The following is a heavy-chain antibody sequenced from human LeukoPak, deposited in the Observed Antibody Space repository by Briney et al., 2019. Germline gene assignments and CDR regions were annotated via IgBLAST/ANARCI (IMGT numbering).Heavy chain of an antibody. CDR2: INWNGGST. D-gene: IGHD3-16*02. J-gene: IGHJ5*02. Sequence: GGSLRLSCAASGFTFDDYGMSWVRQAPGKGLEWVSGINWNGGSTGYADSVKGRFTISRDNAKNSLYLQMNSLRAEGTALYYCARVGQRNMITFGGVITRNNWFDPWGQGTLVTVSS. CDR3: ARVGQRNMITFGGVITRNNWFDP. V-gene: IGHV3-20*04. CDR1: GFTFDDYG.